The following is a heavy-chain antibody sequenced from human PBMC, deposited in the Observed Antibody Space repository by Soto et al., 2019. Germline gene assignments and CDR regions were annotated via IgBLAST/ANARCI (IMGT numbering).Heavy chain of an antibody. V-gene: IGHV4-59*01. J-gene: IGHJ4*02. CDR3: AREYYYGSGPWY. CDR2: IYYSGST. Sequence: SSETLSLTCTVSGGPISSYYWSWIRQPPGKGLEWIGYIYYSGSTNYNPSLKSRVTISVDTSKNQFSLKLSSVTAADTAVYYCAREYYYGSGPWYWGQGTLVTVSS. D-gene: IGHD3-10*01. CDR1: GGPISSYY.